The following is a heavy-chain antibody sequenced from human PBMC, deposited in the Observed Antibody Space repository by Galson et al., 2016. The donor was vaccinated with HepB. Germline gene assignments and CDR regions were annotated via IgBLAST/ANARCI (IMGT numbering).Heavy chain of an antibody. V-gene: IGHV3-21*01. J-gene: IGHJ6*02. D-gene: IGHD6-13*01. CDR1: GFTFSSYS. CDR3: ARGPLGSSWYAGLYYYYGMDV. CDR2: ISSSSSYI. Sequence: SLRLSCAASGFTFSSYSMNWVRQAPGKGLEWVSSISSSSSYIYYADSVKGRFTISRDNAKNSLYLQMNSLRAEDTAVYYCARGPLGSSWYAGLYYYYGMDVWGQGTTVTVSS.